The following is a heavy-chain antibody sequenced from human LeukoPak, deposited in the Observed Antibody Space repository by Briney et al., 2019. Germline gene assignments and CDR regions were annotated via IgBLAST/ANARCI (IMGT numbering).Heavy chain of an antibody. Sequence: SETLSLTCTVSGGSISSYYWSWIRQPPGKGLEWIGSIYYSGSTYYNPSLKSRVTISVDTSKNQFSLKLSSVTAADTAVYYCARIVVVIMGLDYWGQGTLVTVSS. V-gene: IGHV4-59*05. CDR2: IYYSGST. CDR1: GGSISSYY. D-gene: IGHD3-22*01. J-gene: IGHJ4*02. CDR3: ARIVVVIMGLDY.